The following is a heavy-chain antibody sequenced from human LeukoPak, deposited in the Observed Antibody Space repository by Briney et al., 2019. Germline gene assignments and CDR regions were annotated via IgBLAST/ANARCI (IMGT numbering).Heavy chain of an antibody. Sequence: GRSLRLSCAASGFTFTSYGMHWVRQAPGKGLEWVAVIWYDGSNKYYADSVKGRFTISRDNSKNTLYLQMNSLRAEDTAVYYCARDPIAAVRFDYWGQGTLVSVSS. CDR3: ARDPIAAVRFDY. CDR2: IWYDGSNK. CDR1: GFTFTSYG. D-gene: IGHD6-13*01. J-gene: IGHJ4*02. V-gene: IGHV3-33*01.